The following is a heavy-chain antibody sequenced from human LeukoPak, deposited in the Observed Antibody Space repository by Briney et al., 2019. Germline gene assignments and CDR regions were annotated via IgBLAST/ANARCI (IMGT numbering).Heavy chain of an antibody. CDR3: ARETLTTSRWFGP. J-gene: IGHJ5*02. V-gene: IGHV4-30-4*01. CDR2: IYYSGST. Sequence: SETLSLTCTVSGGSISSADYYWSWIRQPPGKGLEWIGYIYYSGSTYYNPSLKSRVTISVDTSKNQFSLKLGSVTAADTAVYYCARETLTTSRWFGPWGQGTLVTVSS. D-gene: IGHD4-17*01. CDR1: GGSISSADYY.